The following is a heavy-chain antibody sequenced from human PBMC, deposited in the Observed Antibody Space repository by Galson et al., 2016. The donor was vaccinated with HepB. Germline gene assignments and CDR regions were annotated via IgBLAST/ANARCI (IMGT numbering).Heavy chain of an antibody. V-gene: IGHV3-21*01. J-gene: IGHJ3*01. CDR3: ARATHTITYYYDSSGYKVDAFDF. CDR1: GFTFSSYS. CDR2: ISSSSSYI. Sequence: SLRLSCAASGFTFSSYSMNWVRQAPGKGLEWVSSISSSSSYIYYADSVKGRFTISRDNAKNSLYLQMNSLRAEDTAVYYCARATHTITYYYDSSGYKVDAFDFWGQGTMVTVSS. D-gene: IGHD3-22*01.